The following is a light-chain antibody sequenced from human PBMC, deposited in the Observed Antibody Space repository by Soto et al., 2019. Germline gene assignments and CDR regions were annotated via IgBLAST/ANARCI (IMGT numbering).Light chain of an antibody. CDR1: QSLSSN. CDR2: GAS. Sequence: EMVMTQSPATLSVSPGERATLSCRASQSLSSNLAWYQQKPGQAPRLLIYGASTRATGIPARFSGSGSGTEFTLTIAGLESEDFATYYCQQANSFPLTFGGGTKVEIK. J-gene: IGKJ4*01. CDR3: QQANSFPLT. V-gene: IGKV3-15*01.